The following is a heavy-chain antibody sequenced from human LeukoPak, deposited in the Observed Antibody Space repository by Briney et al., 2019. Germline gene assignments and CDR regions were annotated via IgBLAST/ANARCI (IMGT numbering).Heavy chain of an antibody. V-gene: IGHV3-30*13. CDR2: ISYDGSNK. CDR1: GFTLSSYS. J-gene: IGHJ1*01. Sequence: GGSLRLSCAVSGFTLSSYSMKWVRQAPGKGLEWVAVISYDGSNKYYADSVKGRFTISRDNSKNRLYLQMNILRAEDTAVYYCANAPDDSSGHYPEYFHHWGQGTLATVTS. CDR3: ANAPDDSSGHYPEYFHH. D-gene: IGHD3-22*01.